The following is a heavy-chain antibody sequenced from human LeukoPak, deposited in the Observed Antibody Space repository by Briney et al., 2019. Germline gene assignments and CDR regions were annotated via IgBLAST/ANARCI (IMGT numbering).Heavy chain of an antibody. CDR3: ARERTDTSMDY. V-gene: IGHV4-61*02. D-gene: IGHD5-18*01. CDR2: IYTSGSI. CDR1: GGSISSGSYY. Sequence: SETLSLTCTVSGGSISSGSYYWTWIRQPAGKGLEWIGRIYTSGSINHNPSLKSRVTISLDTSKNQFSLKLISVTATDTAVCFCARERTDTSMDYWGQGTLVTVSS. J-gene: IGHJ4*02.